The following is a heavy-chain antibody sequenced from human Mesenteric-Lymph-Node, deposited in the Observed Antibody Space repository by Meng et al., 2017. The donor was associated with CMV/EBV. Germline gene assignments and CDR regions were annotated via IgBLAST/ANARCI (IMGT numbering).Heavy chain of an antibody. CDR3: ARRGASSPIAARIFPFDY. J-gene: IGHJ4*02. Sequence: SETLSLTCAVYGGSFSGYYWSWIRQPPGKGLEWIGEINHSGSTNYNPSPKSRVTISVDTSKNQFSLKLSSVTAADTAVYYCARRGASSPIAARIFPFDYWGQGTLVTVSS. CDR1: GGSFSGYY. D-gene: IGHD6-6*01. CDR2: INHSGST. V-gene: IGHV4-34*01.